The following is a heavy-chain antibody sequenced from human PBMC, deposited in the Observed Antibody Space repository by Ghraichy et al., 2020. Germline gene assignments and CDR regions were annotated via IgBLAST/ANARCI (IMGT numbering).Heavy chain of an antibody. CDR2: IYPGDSDT. D-gene: IGHD5-18*01. J-gene: IGHJ4*02. V-gene: IGHV5-51*01. Sequence: GEALNISCKGSGYSFTSYWIGWVRQMPGKGLEWMGIIYPGDSDTRYSPSFQGQVTISADKSISTAYLQWSSLKASDTAMYYCARGRDSYGTIFDYWGQGTLVTVSS. CDR1: GYSFTSYW. CDR3: ARGRDSYGTIFDY.